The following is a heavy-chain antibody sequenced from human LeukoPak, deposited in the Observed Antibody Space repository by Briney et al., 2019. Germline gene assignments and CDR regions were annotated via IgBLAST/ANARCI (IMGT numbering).Heavy chain of an antibody. CDR1: GFTFSSYS. J-gene: IGHJ4*02. CDR3: AKTTGGGDCLDY. CDR2: ISSSSSYI. D-gene: IGHD2-21*01. V-gene: IGHV3-21*01. Sequence: GGSLRLSCAASGFTFSSYSMNWVRQAPGKGLEWVSSISSSSSYIYYADSVKGRFTISRDNAKNSLYLQMNSLRAEDTAVYYCAKTTGGGDCLDYWGQGTLVTVSS.